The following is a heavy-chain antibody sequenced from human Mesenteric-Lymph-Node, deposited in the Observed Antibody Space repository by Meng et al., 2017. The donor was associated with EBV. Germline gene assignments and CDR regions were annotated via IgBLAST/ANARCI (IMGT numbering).Heavy chain of an antibody. V-gene: IGHV4-30-4*01. Sequence: QVQLQESGPGLVKPSQTLSLTCAVSGGSISSGGYYWSWIRQPPGKGLEWIGYIYYSGDTYYNPSLKSRVTISVDTSKNQFSLKLSSVTAADTAVYFCVGGVAADGSVDYWGQGTLVTVPS. CDR3: VGGVAADGSVDY. CDR1: GGSISSGGYY. D-gene: IGHD6-13*01. CDR2: IYYSGDT. J-gene: IGHJ4*02.